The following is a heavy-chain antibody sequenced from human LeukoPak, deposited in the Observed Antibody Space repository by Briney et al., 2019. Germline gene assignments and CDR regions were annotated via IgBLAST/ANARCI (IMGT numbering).Heavy chain of an antibody. CDR1: GFTVSSNH. CDR2: IYSGGST. CDR3: ARVREYYYDSSGLDAFDI. Sequence: GGSLRLSCAASGFTVSSNHMSWVRQAPGKGLEWVSVIYSGGSTYYADSVKGRFTISRDNSKNTLYLQMNSLRAEDTAVYYCARVREYYYDSSGLDAFDIWGQGTMVTVSS. D-gene: IGHD3-22*01. V-gene: IGHV3-53*01. J-gene: IGHJ3*02.